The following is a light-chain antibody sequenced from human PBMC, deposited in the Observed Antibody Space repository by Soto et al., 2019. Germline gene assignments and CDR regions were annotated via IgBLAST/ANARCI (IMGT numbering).Light chain of an antibody. J-gene: IGKJ1*01. CDR1: QSLSGTY. V-gene: IGKV3-20*01. Sequence: EIVLTQSPGTLSLSPGERATLSCRASQSLSGTYLAWYQQKPGQAPRLLMYGASSRAAGIPDRFSGSGSGTDFTLTISRLEPEDFAVYYCQEYGSSRTFGQGTKVEIK. CDR3: QEYGSSRT. CDR2: GAS.